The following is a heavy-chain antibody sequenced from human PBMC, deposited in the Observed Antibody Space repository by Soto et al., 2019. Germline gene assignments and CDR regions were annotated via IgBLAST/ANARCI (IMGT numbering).Heavy chain of an antibody. D-gene: IGHD3-10*01. CDR1: GFTFSSYG. CDR3: ARDSNYYGSPEAVWFDP. Sequence: QVQLVESGGGVVQPGRSLRLSCAASGFTFSSYGMHWVRQAPGKGLEWVAVIWYDGSNKYYADSVKGRFTISRDNSKNTLYVQMNSLRAEDTDVYYCARDSNYYGSPEAVWFDPWGQGTLVTVSS. J-gene: IGHJ5*02. CDR2: IWYDGSNK. V-gene: IGHV3-33*01.